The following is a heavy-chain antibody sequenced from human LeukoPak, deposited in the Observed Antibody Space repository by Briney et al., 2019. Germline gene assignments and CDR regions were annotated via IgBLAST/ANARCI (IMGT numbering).Heavy chain of an antibody. CDR1: GGSISSSSYY. CDR3: ARGRPTWFGEFSRFDP. CDR2: INHSGST. D-gene: IGHD3-10*01. V-gene: IGHV4-39*07. J-gene: IGHJ5*02. Sequence: SETLSLTCTVSGGSISSSSYYWGWIRQPPGKGLEWIGEINHSGSTNYNPSLKSRVTISVDTSKNQFSLKLSSVTAADTAVYYCARGRPTWFGEFSRFDPWGQGTLVTVSS.